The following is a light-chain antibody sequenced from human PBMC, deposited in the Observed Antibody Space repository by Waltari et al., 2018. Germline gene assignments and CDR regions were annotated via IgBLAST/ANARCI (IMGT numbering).Light chain of an antibody. CDR3: QQYGSSPFT. CDR1: QSVSSSY. Sequence: EIVLTQSPGTLSLYPGERATPSCRASQSVSSSYLAWYQQKPGQAPRLLIYGASSRATGIPDRFSGSGSGTDFTLTISRLEPEDFAVYYCQQYGSSPFTFGPGTKVDIK. J-gene: IGKJ3*01. CDR2: GAS. V-gene: IGKV3-20*01.